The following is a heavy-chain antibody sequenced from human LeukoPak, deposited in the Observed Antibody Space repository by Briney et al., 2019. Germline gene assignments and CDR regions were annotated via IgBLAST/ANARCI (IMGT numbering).Heavy chain of an antibody. CDR2: IKQDGSQK. Sequence: PGGSLRLSCAASGFTFNRYWMNWVRQAPGKGLEWVANIKQDGSQKYYVDSVKGRFTISRDNAKNSLYLQMDSLRAEDTAVYYCARAPKGNTIDCWGQGTLVTVSS. V-gene: IGHV3-7*01. J-gene: IGHJ4*02. D-gene: IGHD4-23*01. CDR3: ARAPKGNTIDC. CDR1: GFTFNRYW.